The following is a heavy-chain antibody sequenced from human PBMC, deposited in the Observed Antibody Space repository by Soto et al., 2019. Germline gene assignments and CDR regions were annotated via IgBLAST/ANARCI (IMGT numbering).Heavy chain of an antibody. Sequence: EVQLVESGGGLVQPGGSLRLSCAASGFNVSSNYMSLVRQAPGKGLEWVSVIYSGGSTYYADSVKGRFTISSDNSTNTLYLQMNSLRAEDTAVYYCARAQGPSSTPLKSNYYYYLDVLGKGATVTVSS. CDR2: IYSGGST. CDR1: GFNVSSNY. D-gene: IGHD6-13*01. J-gene: IGHJ6*03. V-gene: IGHV3-66*01. CDR3: ARAQGPSSTPLKSNYYYYLDV.